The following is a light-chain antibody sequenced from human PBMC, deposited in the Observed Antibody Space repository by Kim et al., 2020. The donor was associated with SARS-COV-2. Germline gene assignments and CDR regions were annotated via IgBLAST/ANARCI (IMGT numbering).Light chain of an antibody. V-gene: IGLV3-1*01. CDR3: QAWDSSSTVV. Sequence: VSQGQTATITCSGDELGDKFACWYQQKPGQSPVLVIHQDDKRPSGIPERFSGSNSGNTATLTISGTQAVDEADYYCQAWDSSSTVVFGGGTQLTVL. J-gene: IGLJ2*01. CDR2: QDD. CDR1: ELGDKF.